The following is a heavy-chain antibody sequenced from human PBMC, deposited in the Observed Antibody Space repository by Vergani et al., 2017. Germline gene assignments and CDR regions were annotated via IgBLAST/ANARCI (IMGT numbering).Heavy chain of an antibody. CDR3: AKVGYSSGWYDY. Sequence: VQLVESGGGLVQPGGSLRLSCSASGFTFSSYAMHWVRQAPGKGLEYVSAISSNGGSTYYADSVKGRFTISRDNSKNTLYLQMNSLRAEDTAVYYCAKVGYSSGWYDYWGQGTLVTVSS. D-gene: IGHD6-19*01. CDR1: GFTFSSYA. CDR2: ISSNGGST. J-gene: IGHJ4*02. V-gene: IGHV3-64*04.